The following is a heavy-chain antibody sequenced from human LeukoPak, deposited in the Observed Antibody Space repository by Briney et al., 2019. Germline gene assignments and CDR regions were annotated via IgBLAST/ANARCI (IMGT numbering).Heavy chain of an antibody. CDR1: GFTFSSYG. D-gene: IGHD5-12*01. CDR2: ISYDGSNK. J-gene: IGHJ4*02. V-gene: IGHV3-30*03. Sequence: GGSLRLSCAASGFTFSSYGMHWVRQAPGKGLEWVAVISYDGSNKYYADSVKGRFTISRDNSKNTLYLQMNSLRAEDTAVYYCARGAMDKVYYFDYWGQGTLVTVSS. CDR3: ARGAMDKVYYFDY.